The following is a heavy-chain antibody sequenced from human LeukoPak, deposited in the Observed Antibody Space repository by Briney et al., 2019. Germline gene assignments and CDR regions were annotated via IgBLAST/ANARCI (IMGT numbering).Heavy chain of an antibody. Sequence: ASVKVSSKASGYTFTSYGISWVRQAPGQGLEWMVGIIPDNGNTNYAQKLQGRVTMTTDTSTSTAYMELRSVRSDDKDVYYCARDDYGGDDAFDIWGQGTMVTVSS. CDR2: IIPDNGNT. V-gene: IGHV1-18*01. CDR3: ARDDYGGDDAFDI. D-gene: IGHD4-23*01. J-gene: IGHJ3*02. CDR1: GYTFTSYG.